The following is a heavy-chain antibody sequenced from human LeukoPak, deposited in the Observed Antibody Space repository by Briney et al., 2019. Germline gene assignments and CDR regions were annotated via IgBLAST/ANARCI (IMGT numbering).Heavy chain of an antibody. CDR2: ISSSSSYT. D-gene: IGHD2-21*02. V-gene: IGHV3-11*05. CDR1: GFTFSDYY. Sequence: GGSLRLSCAASGFTFSDYYMSWIRQAPGKGLEWVSYISSSSSYTNYADSVKGRFTISRDNAKSTLYLQMNSLRAEDTAVYYCARDRYCGGDCYSDYWGQGTLVTVSS. CDR3: ARDRYCGGDCYSDY. J-gene: IGHJ4*02.